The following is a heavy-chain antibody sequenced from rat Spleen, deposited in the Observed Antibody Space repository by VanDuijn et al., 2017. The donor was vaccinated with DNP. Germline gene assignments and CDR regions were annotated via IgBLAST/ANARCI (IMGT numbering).Heavy chain of an antibody. J-gene: IGHJ2*01. CDR2: INFSGTT. V-gene: IGHV3-1*01. CDR1: GYSITSNY. Sequence: EVQLQESGPGLVKISQSLSLTCSVTGYSITSNYWAWIRKFPGNKMEWMGYINFSGTTNYNPSLKSRVSITRDTSKNQFFLQLNSVTTEDTATYYCARWSRYFDYWGQGVMVTVSS. CDR3: ARWSRYFDY.